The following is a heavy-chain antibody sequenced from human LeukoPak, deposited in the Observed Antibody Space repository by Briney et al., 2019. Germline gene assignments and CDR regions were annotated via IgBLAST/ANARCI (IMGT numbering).Heavy chain of an antibody. J-gene: IGHJ6*02. D-gene: IGHD3-16*01. CDR2: INHNGNMN. CDR1: GFTFNYAW. V-gene: IGHV3-7*03. CDR3: ARGGGLDV. Sequence: GGSLRLSCAASGFTFNYAWMSWVRQVPGKGLEWVASINHNGNMNYYVDSVKGRFTISRDNAKNSLYLQMSNLRAEDTAVYFCARGGGLDVWGQGATVTVSS.